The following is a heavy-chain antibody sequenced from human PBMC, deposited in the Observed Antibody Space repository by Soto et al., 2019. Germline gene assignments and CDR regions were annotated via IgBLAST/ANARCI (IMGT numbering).Heavy chain of an antibody. J-gene: IGHJ4*02. CDR3: AREQWLGVDY. V-gene: IGHV1-3*05. D-gene: IGHD6-19*01. CDR2: INAGNGNT. Sequence: QVQLVQSGAEEKKPGASVKVSCKASGYSCTKYAMHWVRQAPGQSLEWMGWINAGNGNTKYSQKFQGRVTITRDTSASTAYMELSSLRSEDTAVYYCAREQWLGVDYWGQGTLVTVSS. CDR1: GYSCTKYA.